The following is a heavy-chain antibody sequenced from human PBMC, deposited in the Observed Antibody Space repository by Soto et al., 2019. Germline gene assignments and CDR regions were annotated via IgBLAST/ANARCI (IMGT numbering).Heavy chain of an antibody. J-gene: IGHJ4*02. CDR1: GYTFTSYG. D-gene: IGHD3-10*01. CDR2: ISAYNGNT. CDR3: ARDKVRGYYNAKELDY. Sequence: TSVKVSCKASGYTFTSYGISWVRQAPGQGLEWMGWISAYNGNTNYAQKLQGRATMTTDTSTSTAYMELRSLRSDDTAVYYCARDKVRGYYNAKELDYWGQGTLVTVSS. V-gene: IGHV1-18*04.